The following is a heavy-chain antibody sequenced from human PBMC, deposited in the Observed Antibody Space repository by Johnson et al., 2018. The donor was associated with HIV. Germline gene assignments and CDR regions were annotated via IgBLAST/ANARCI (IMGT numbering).Heavy chain of an antibody. CDR1: GFSFSSYA. CDR3: ARELRGPDAFDI. Sequence: QVQLVESGGGVVQAGRSLRLSCAASGFSFSSYALHWVRQAPGKGLEWVAAVSYETTNKHYADSVKGRFTISSDNSKSTLILQMNGLREEDTAIYYCARELRGPDAFDIWGQGTMVTVSS. CDR2: VSYETTNK. V-gene: IGHV3-30-3*01. J-gene: IGHJ3*02.